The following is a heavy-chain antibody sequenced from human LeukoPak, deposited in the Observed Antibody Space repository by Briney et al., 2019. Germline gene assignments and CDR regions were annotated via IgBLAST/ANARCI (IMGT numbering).Heavy chain of an antibody. J-gene: IGHJ4*02. V-gene: IGHV1-69*05. CDR1: GGTFSSYA. D-gene: IGHD3-10*01. CDR3: ARPRPYYYGSGSYYNLDY. CDR2: IIPIFGTA. Sequence: ASVKVSCKASGGTFSSYAISWVRQAPGQGLEWMGGIIPIFGTANYAQKFQGRVTMTRDTSISTAYMELSRLRSDDTAVYYCARPRPYYYGSGSYYNLDYWGQGTLVTVSS.